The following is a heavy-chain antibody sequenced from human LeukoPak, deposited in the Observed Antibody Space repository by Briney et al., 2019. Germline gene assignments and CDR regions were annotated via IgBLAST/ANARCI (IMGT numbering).Heavy chain of an antibody. J-gene: IGHJ4*02. CDR2: ISYDGSNK. V-gene: IGHV3-30*04. Sequence: GGSLRLSCAASGFTFSSYAMHWVRQAPGKGLEWVAVISYDGSNKYYADSVKGRFTISRDNSKNTLYLQMNSLRAEDTAVYYCARDPGYYDSSGSCDYWGQGTLVTVSS. CDR3: ARDPGYYDSSGSCDY. CDR1: GFTFSSYA. D-gene: IGHD3-22*01.